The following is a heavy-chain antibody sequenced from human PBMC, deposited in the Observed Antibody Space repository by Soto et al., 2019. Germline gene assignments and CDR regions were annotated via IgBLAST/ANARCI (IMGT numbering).Heavy chain of an antibody. D-gene: IGHD3-22*01. CDR1: GFDFITYS. CDR3: VRDGLDYYDTERLYFEN. Sequence: GGSLRLSCAASGFDFITYSLSWVRKAPGKGLEWVASISSSAVYIDYADSVKGRFTISRDNANNSLYLQMNSLRAEDTATYYCVRDGLDYYDTERLYFENYLRGSLFSGSS. J-gene: IGHJ4*02. CDR2: ISSSAVYI. V-gene: IGHV3-21*01.